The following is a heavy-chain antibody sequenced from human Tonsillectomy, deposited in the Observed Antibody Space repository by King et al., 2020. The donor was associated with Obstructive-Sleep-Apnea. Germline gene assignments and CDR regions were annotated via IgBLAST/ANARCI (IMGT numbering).Heavy chain of an antibody. D-gene: IGHD7-27*01. Sequence: VQLVESGGGLVQPGGSFRISGAASGFTFSADTMNWARQAPGKGPDGLSFIQIVIVRTNYADSDQGRFTISRDDAKNSLYIQMNSLRGEDTAIYYCVRDHLWAFDYWGRGILVTVSS. CDR3: VRDHLWAFDY. CDR2: IQIVIVRT. J-gene: IGHJ4*02. V-gene: IGHV3-48*01. CDR1: GFTFSADT.